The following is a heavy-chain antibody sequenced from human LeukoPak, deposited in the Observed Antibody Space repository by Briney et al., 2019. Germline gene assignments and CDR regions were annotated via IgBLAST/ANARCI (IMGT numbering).Heavy chain of an antibody. CDR1: GGSISSGGYS. J-gene: IGHJ4*02. CDR3: ARRSYDSSGYYALDY. CDR2: IYHSGST. D-gene: IGHD3-22*01. Sequence: SQTLSLTCAVSGGSISSGGYSWSWIRQPPGKGLEWIGYIYHSGSTYYNPSLKSRVTISVDRSKNQFPLKLSSVTAADTAVYYCARRSYDSSGYYALDYWGQGTLVTVSS. V-gene: IGHV4-30-2*01.